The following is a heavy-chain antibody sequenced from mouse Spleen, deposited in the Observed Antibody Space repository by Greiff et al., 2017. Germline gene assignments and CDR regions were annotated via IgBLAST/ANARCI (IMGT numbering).Heavy chain of an antibody. V-gene: IGHV1-4*01. CDR3: ARSRGYPYAMDY. J-gene: IGHJ4*01. Sequence: QVQLQQSGAELARPGASVKMSCKASGYTFTSYTMHWVKQRPGQGLEWIGYINPSSGYTKYNQKFKDKATLTADKSSSTAYMQLSSLTSEDSAVYYCARSRGYPYAMDYWGQGTSVTVSS. D-gene: IGHD2-2*01. CDR1: GYTFTSYT. CDR2: INPSSGYT.